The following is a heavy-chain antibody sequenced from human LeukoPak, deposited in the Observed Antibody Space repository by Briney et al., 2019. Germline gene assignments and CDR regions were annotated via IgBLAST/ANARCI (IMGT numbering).Heavy chain of an antibody. CDR1: RSTSSSYA. CDR3: AKTIVVVPAANYYFDY. Sequence: GGSLRLSCAASRSTSSSYAMGWVRQAPGKGLEWVSAVSGSGGTTYYADSVKGRFTISRDNSENTLYLQMNSLRAEDTALYYCAKTIVVVPAANYYFDYWGQGTLVTVSS. D-gene: IGHD2-2*01. V-gene: IGHV3-23*01. J-gene: IGHJ4*02. CDR2: VSGSGGTT.